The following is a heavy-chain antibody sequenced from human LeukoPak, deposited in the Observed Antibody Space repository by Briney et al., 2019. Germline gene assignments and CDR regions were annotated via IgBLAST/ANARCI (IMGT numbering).Heavy chain of an antibody. CDR3: ARGRVHSWSDAFDI. CDR1: GYTFTGHY. Sequence: ASVKVSCKASGYTFTGHYMHWVRQAPGQGLEWMGWINSDSGGTKYAQKFQGSVIMTRVTSISTAYMELSRLKSDNTAVYYCARGRVHSWSDAFDIWGQGTTVTVSS. J-gene: IGHJ3*02. D-gene: IGHD1-1*01. CDR2: INSDSGGT. V-gene: IGHV1-2*02.